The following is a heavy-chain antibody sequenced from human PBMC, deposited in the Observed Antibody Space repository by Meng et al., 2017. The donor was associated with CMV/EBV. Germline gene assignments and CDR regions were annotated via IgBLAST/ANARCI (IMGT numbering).Heavy chain of an antibody. CDR3: ARGVGVTIFGVANDY. J-gene: IGHJ4*02. Sequence: GESLKISCKGSGYSFTSYWIGWVRQMPGKGLEWMGIIYPGDSDTGYSPSFQGQVTISADKSISTAYLQWSSLKASDTAMYYCARGVGVTIFGVANDYWGQGTLVTVSS. D-gene: IGHD3-3*01. CDR1: GYSFTSYW. CDR2: IYPGDSDT. V-gene: IGHV5-51*01.